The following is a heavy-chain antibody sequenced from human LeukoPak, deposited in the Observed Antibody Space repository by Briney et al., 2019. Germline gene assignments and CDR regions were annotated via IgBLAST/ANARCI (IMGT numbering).Heavy chain of an antibody. CDR2: IYYSGST. CDR1: GGSISSSSYY. V-gene: IGHV4-39*07. J-gene: IGHJ4*02. CDR3: ARSVRSYGNSGFDY. D-gene: IGHD5-18*01. Sequence: PSETLSLTCTVSGGSISSSSYYWGWIRQPPGKGLEWIGSIYYSGSTYYNPSLKSRVTISVDTSKNQFSLKMRSVTAADTAVYYCARSVRSYGNSGFDYWGQGTLVTVSS.